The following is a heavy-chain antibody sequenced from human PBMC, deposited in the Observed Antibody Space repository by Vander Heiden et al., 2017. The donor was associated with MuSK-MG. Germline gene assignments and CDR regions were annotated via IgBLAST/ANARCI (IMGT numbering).Heavy chain of an antibody. CDR2: ISGSGGST. Sequence: EVQLLESGGGLVQPGGSLRLSCAASGFTFRSYAMGWVRQAPGKGLEWVSAISGSGGSTYYADSVKGRFTISRDNSKNTLYLQMNSLRAEDTAVYYCATYYYDSSGYRYGLGGFDYWGQGTLVTVSS. V-gene: IGHV3-23*01. CDR1: GFTFRSYA. D-gene: IGHD3-22*01. CDR3: ATYYYDSSGYRYGLGGFDY. J-gene: IGHJ4*02.